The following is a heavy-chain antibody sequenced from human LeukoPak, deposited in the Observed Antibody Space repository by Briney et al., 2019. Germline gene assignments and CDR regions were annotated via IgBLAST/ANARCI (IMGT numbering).Heavy chain of an antibody. CDR3: TIERNWGPFDY. Sequence: PGRSLRLSCAASGFTFDDYAMHWVRQAPGKGLEWVSAISGSGGSTYYADSVKGRFTISRDNSKNTLYLQMNSLRAEDTAVYYCTIERNWGPFDYWGQGTLVTVSS. CDR2: ISGSGGST. D-gene: IGHD7-27*01. V-gene: IGHV3-23*01. J-gene: IGHJ4*02. CDR1: GFTFDDYA.